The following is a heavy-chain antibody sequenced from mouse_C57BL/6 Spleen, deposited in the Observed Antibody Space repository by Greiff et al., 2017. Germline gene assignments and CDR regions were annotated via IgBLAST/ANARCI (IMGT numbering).Heavy chain of an antibody. V-gene: IGHV1-50*01. CDR3: ARGDGSSYGY. CDR2: IDPSDSYT. J-gene: IGHJ2*01. Sequence: VQLQQPGAELVKPGASVKLSCKASGYTFTSYWMQWVKQRPGQGLEWIGEIDPSDSYTNYNQKFKGKATLTVDTSSSTAYMQLSSLTSEDSAVYYCARGDGSSYGYWGQGATLAVSS. D-gene: IGHD1-1*01. CDR1: GYTFTSYW.